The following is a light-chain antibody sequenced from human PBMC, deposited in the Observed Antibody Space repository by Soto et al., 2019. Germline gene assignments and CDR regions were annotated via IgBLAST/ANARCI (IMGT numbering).Light chain of an antibody. Sequence: EIVLTQSPGSLSLSPGERATLSCRASQSVSSTFFAWYQQRPGQAPRLLMYGASSRATGIPERFSGSGSGTDFTLPISRLEPEDFAVYYCQQFDSSVTFGQGTKVVIK. J-gene: IGKJ1*01. V-gene: IGKV3-20*01. CDR3: QQFDSSVT. CDR1: QSVSSTF. CDR2: GAS.